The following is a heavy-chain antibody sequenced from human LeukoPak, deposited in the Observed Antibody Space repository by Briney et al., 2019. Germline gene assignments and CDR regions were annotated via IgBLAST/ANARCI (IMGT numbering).Heavy chain of an antibody. CDR2: MNPNSGNT. D-gene: IGHD4-11*01. CDR1: GYTFTSYD. Sequence: GASVKVSCKASGYTFTSYDINWVRQATGQGLEWMGWMNPNSGNTGYAQKFQGRVTTTRNTSISTAYMELSSLRSEDTAVYYCARGFDYSNYFDPWGQGTLVTVSS. J-gene: IGHJ5*02. V-gene: IGHV1-8*01. CDR3: ARGFDYSNYFDP.